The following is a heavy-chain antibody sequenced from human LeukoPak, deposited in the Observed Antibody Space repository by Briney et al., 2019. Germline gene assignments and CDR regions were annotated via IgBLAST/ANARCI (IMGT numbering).Heavy chain of an antibody. D-gene: IGHD3-22*01. CDR1: GYTFTSYD. V-gene: IGHV1-8*01. CDR3: ARDKTNYYDSSGYYNY. J-gene: IGHJ4*02. Sequence: ASVKVSCKASGYTFTSYDINWVRQATGQGLEWMGWMNPNSGNTGYAQKLQGRVTMTTDTSTSTAYMELRSLRSDDTAVYYCARDKTNYYDSSGYYNYWGQGTLVTVSS. CDR2: MNPNSGNT.